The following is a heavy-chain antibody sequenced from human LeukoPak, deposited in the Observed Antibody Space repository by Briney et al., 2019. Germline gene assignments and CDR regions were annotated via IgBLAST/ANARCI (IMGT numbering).Heavy chain of an antibody. CDR3: ARGARIGSSWSGDYYYYYYMDV. V-gene: IGHV4-59*13. Sequence: SETLSLTCTVSGVSITTYYWSWIRQPPGKGLEWIGYIYHSGSTNYNPSLKSRVTISVDTSKNQFSLKLSSVTAADTAVYYCARGARIGSSWSGDYYYYYYMDVWGKGTTVTISS. CDR2: IYHSGST. J-gene: IGHJ6*03. CDR1: GVSITTYY. D-gene: IGHD6-13*01.